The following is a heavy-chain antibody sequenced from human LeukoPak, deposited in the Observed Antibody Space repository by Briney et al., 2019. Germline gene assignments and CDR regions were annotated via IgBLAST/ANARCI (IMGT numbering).Heavy chain of an antibody. Sequence: PGGSLRLSCTASGFTFDVYAVSWFRQAPGKGLEWVGFIRSIAYGGTTEYAASVKGRFTISRDDSKTISYLQMNSLTAEDTAVYYCTRRKSGTYQYDSSDYYGGQGTLVTVSS. J-gene: IGHJ4*02. V-gene: IGHV3-49*03. CDR3: TRRKSGTYQYDSSDYY. D-gene: IGHD3-22*01. CDR1: GFTFDVYA. CDR2: IRSIAYGGTT.